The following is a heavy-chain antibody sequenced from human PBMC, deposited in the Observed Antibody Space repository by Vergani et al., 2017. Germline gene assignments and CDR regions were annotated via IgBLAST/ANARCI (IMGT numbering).Heavy chain of an antibody. J-gene: IGHJ4*02. Sequence: QVQLQESGPGLVKPSQTLSLTCTVSGGSLNSHNYYWSWIRQPPGKGLEWIGRIHTSGSTNYNPSLKSRVTMSEDTSKNQFSLNLTSVTAADTAVYFCARGSCLGGSCYKPLFDYWGQGILVTVSS. CDR3: ARGSCLGGSCYKPLFDY. CDR2: IHTSGST. CDR1: GGSLNSHNYY. D-gene: IGHD2-15*01. V-gene: IGHV4-61*02.